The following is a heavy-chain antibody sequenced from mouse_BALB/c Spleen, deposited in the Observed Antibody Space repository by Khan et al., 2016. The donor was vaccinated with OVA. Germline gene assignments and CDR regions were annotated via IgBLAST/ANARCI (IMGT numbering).Heavy chain of an antibody. Sequence: EVKLEESGPSLVKPSQTLSLTCSVTGDSITSGFWNWIRKFPGNKFEYMGYVTYSGNTYYNPSLKSRISITRDTSKSQYYLQLNSVTTEDTATYFCARSYGSWAMDYWGQGTSGTGSS. J-gene: IGHJ4*01. CDR2: VTYSGNT. D-gene: IGHD1-1*01. CDR3: ARSYGSWAMDY. CDR1: GDSITSGF. V-gene: IGHV3-8*02.